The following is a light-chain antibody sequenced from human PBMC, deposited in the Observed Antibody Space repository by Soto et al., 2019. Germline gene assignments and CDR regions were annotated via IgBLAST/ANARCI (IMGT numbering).Light chain of an antibody. V-gene: IGKV1-39*01. J-gene: IGKJ5*01. CDR3: QQSYSSPIT. CDR2: AAS. CDR1: QSISTH. Sequence: IQLTHSPSSLSASVGXTVTIXCRESQSISTHLNWYQKKPGKAPKXXIYAASNLQSGVPSRFSGSGAGTDLTLTISSLQPEDSATYYCQQSYSSPITFGQGTRLEIK.